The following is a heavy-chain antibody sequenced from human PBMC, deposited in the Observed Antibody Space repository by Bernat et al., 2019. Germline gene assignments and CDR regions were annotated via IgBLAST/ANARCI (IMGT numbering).Heavy chain of an antibody. CDR3: ARGGYFDY. Sequence: EVQLVESGGGLIQPGGSLTLSCAASGFTVSVNYMSWVRQAPGKGLEWLSVLYTNGKTYYADSVKGRFTISRDNAKNSLYLQMNSLRAEDTAVYYCARGGYFDYWGQGTLVTVSS. V-gene: IGHV3-53*01. J-gene: IGHJ4*02. CDR2: LYTNGKT. CDR1: GFTVSVNY.